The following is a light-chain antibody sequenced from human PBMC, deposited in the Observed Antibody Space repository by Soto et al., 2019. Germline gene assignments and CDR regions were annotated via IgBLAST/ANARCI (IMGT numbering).Light chain of an antibody. Sequence: QSVLTQPPSASGTPGQRVTISCSGNTSNIGGDGVVGNFVSWYLQLPGTAPKLLIYDDNKRPSGIPDRFSASKSGTSATLGITGLQSGDEADYYCGTWDSSLSGGVFGTGTKLTVL. CDR2: DDN. CDR3: GTWDSSLSGGV. CDR1: TSNIGGDGVVGNF. V-gene: IGLV1-51*01. J-gene: IGLJ1*01.